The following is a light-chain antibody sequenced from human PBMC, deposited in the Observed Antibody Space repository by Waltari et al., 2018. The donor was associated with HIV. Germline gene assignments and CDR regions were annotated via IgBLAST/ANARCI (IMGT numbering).Light chain of an antibody. V-gene: IGKV2-28*01. CDR3: MQALQTIT. J-gene: IGKJ4*01. CDR1: WSLLHMNGYNY. Sequence: IVMTQSPLSLSVTPGEPASISCRSNWSLLHMNGYNYLDWYLQKAGQSPQLLIYLGSTRASGVPDRFSGSGSGTDFTLKINRVEAEDVGTYYCMQALQTITFGGGTKVEIK. CDR2: LGS.